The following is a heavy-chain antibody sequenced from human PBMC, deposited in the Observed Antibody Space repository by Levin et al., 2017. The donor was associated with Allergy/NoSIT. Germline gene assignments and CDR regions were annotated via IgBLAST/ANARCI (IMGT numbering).Heavy chain of an antibody. V-gene: IGHV3-21*01. CDR2: ISSSSSYI. Sequence: PGGSLRLSCAASGFTFSSYSMNWVRQAPGKGLEWVSSISSSSSYIYYADSVKGRFTISRDNAKNSLYLQMNSLRAEDTAVYYCARLSPNRIAAAQIDYWGQGTLVTVSS. J-gene: IGHJ4*02. CDR3: ARLSPNRIAAAQIDY. D-gene: IGHD6-13*01. CDR1: GFTFSSYS.